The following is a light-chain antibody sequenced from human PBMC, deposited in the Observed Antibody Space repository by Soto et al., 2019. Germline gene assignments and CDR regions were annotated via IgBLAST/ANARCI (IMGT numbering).Light chain of an antibody. CDR3: QQYGNSRT. V-gene: IGKV3-20*01. J-gene: IGKJ1*01. CDR1: QSVSSSY. Sequence: EIVLTQSPGTLALSPGERVTLSCRASQSVSSSYLAWYQQKPGQAPRLLIYGASSRATGIPDRFSGSGSGTDFTLTISRLEPDDFAVYYCQQYGNSRTFGQGTKVDIK. CDR2: GAS.